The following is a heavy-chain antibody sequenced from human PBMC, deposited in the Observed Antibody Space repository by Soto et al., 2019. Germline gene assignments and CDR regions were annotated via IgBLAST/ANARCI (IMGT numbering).Heavy chain of an antibody. V-gene: IGHV3-23*01. CDR1: GLTFSTYA. Sequence: EVQLLESGGGLVQPGGSLRLSCAASGLTFSTYAMSWVRQAPGKGLEWVSAISGSGGSTYYADSVKGRFTISRDNSTNTLYLQMNSLRAEDTAVYYCAKGPYGPGSFDYWGQGTLVTVSS. CDR3: AKGPYGPGSFDY. CDR2: ISGSGGST. D-gene: IGHD3-10*01. J-gene: IGHJ4*02.